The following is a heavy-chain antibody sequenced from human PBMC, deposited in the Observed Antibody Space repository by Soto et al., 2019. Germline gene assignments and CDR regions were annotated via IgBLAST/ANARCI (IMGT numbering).Heavy chain of an antibody. V-gene: IGHV3-30*18. J-gene: IGHJ4*02. D-gene: IGHD1-26*01. CDR3: AKDGSHNFDY. CDR2: MSYDGSNE. CDR1: GFTFSHYA. Sequence: QVQLVESGGGVVQPGRSLRLSCAASGFTFSHYAMHWVRQAPGKGLAWVALMSYDGSNEYYADSVKGRFTISRDNSKNRLYLQMNSQRAEDTAVYYCAKDGSHNFDYWGQGTLVTVSS.